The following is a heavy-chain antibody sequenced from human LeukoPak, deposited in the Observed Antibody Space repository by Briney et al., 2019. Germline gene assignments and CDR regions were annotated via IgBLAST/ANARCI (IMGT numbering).Heavy chain of an antibody. Sequence: PSETLSLTCTVSGGSINSYYWSWIRQPAGKGLEWIGRIYTGGGTDYNPSLKSRVTVSVDTSKNQFSLRLTSVTAADTAVYYCARGPPPDFDYWGQGTLVTVSS. J-gene: IGHJ4*02. V-gene: IGHV4-4*07. CDR1: GGSINSYY. CDR3: ARGPPPDFDY. CDR2: IYTGGGT.